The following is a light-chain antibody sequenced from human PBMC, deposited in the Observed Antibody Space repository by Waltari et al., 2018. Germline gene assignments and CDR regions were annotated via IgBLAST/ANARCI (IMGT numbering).Light chain of an antibody. CDR2: DAS. CDR3: QQRSNWPRGLT. V-gene: IGKV3-11*01. J-gene: IGKJ4*01. Sequence: EIVLTQSPATLSLSPGERATLSCRASQSVSSYLAWNQQKPGQAPRLLIYDASNRATGIPARFSGSGSGTDFTLTISSLEPEDFAVYYCQQRSNWPRGLTFGGGTKVEIK. CDR1: QSVSSY.